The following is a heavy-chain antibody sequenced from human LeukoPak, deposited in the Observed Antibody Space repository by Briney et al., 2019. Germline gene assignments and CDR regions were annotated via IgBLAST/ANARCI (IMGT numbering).Heavy chain of an antibody. Sequence: PSETLSLTCAVYGGSFSGYYWSWIRQPPGKGLEWIGEINHSGGTEINHSGGTDYNPSLKSRVTISVDTSKNQFSLKLSSVTAADTAVYYCARGIVGATANNFDYWGQGTLVTVSS. CDR1: GGSFSGYY. V-gene: IGHV4-34*01. CDR2: INHSGGT. J-gene: IGHJ4*02. D-gene: IGHD1-26*01. CDR3: ARGIVGATANNFDY.